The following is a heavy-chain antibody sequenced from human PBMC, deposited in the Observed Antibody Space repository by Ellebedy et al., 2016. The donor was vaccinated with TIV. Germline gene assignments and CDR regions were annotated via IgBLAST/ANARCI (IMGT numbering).Heavy chain of an antibody. J-gene: IGHJ4*02. CDR1: GFTFSDYW. Sequence: GESLKISCAASGFTFSDYWMSWVRQAPGKGLEWVANIKQDGSEKWYVDSVKGRFTISRDNAKNSLYLQMNSLRAEDTAVYYCARARYSNTPFDYWGQGTLVTVSS. CDR2: IKQDGSEK. V-gene: IGHV3-7*01. CDR3: ARARYSNTPFDY. D-gene: IGHD6-13*01.